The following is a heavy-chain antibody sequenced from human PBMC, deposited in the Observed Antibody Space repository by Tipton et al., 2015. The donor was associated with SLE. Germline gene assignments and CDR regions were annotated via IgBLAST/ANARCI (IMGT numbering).Heavy chain of an antibody. CDR2: IYHSGST. J-gene: IGHJ4*02. Sequence: LRLSCAVSGYSISSGYYWGWIRQPPGKGLEWIGSIYHSGSTYYNPSLKSRVTISVDTSKNQFSLKLSSVTAADTAVYYCARVNRNQYYFDYWGQGTLVTVSS. D-gene: IGHD1-14*01. CDR1: GYSISSGYY. CDR3: ARVNRNQYYFDY. V-gene: IGHV4-38-2*01.